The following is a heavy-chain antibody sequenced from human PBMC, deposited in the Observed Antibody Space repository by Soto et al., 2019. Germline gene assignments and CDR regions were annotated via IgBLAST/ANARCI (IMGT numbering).Heavy chain of an antibody. J-gene: IGHJ4*02. CDR3: GSLEGLATISYYFDY. CDR1: GGSFSGYY. D-gene: IGHD3-9*01. Sequence: SETLSLTCAVYGGSFSGYYWSWIRQPPGKGLEWIGEINHSGSTNYNPSLKSRVTISVDKSKNQFSLKLMSLSAADTAVYYCGSLEGLATISYYFDYWGQGALVTVPS. V-gene: IGHV4-34*01. CDR2: INHSGST.